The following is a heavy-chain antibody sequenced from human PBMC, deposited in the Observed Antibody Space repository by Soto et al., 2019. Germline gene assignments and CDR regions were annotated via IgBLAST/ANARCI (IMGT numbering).Heavy chain of an antibody. J-gene: IGHJ4*02. D-gene: IGHD3-10*01. CDR2: INPILSMS. CDR3: ASSYGSGYRAFDY. Sequence: QVQLVQSGAEVKKPGSSVRVSCKASGDTFTFYSINWVRQAPGLGLEWMGRINPILSMSNYAQRFQGRVTLTPYXXPSTAYMELSSLRSEATAMYYCASSYGSGYRAFDYWGQGALVTVSS. CDR1: GDTFTFYS. V-gene: IGHV1-69*02.